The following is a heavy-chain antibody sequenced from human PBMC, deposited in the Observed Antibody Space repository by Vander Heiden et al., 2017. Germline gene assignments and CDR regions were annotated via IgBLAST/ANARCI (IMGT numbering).Heavy chain of an antibody. CDR2: IYHSGST. J-gene: IGHJ6*02. CDR3: ARGEFLEWLYGMDV. D-gene: IGHD3-3*01. CDR1: GGSISSGGYS. V-gene: IGHV4-30-2*01. Sequence: QLQLQESGSGLVTPSQTLSLTCAVSGGSISSGGYSWRWIRQPPGKGLEWIGYIYHSGSTYYNPSLKSRVTISVDRSKNQFSLKLSSVTAADTAVYYCARGEFLEWLYGMDVWGQGTTVTVSS.